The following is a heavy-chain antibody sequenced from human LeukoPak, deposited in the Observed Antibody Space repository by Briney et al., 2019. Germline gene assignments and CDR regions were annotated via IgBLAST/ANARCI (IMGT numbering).Heavy chain of an antibody. CDR3: ARDHYVPYSSSWYDY. V-gene: IGHV3-11*01. Sequence: GGSLRLSCAASGFTFSDYYMSWIRQAPGKGLEWVSYISSSGSTIYYADSVKGRFTISRDNAKISLYLQMNSLRAEDTAVYYCARDHYVPYSSSWYDYWGQGTLVTVSS. J-gene: IGHJ4*02. CDR2: ISSSGSTI. CDR1: GFTFSDYY. D-gene: IGHD6-13*01.